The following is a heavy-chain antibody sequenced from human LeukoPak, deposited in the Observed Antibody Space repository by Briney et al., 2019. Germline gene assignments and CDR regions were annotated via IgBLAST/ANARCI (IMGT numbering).Heavy chain of an antibody. CDR3: ASSVTMDAFDI. Sequence: SETLSLTCTVSGGSISSYYWSWIRQPPGKGLEWIGYVYYRGSTNYNPSLKSRVTISVDTSKNQFSLKLSSVTAADTAVYYCASSVTMDAFDIWGQGTMVTVSS. CDR2: VYYRGST. D-gene: IGHD4-17*01. J-gene: IGHJ3*02. V-gene: IGHV4-59*01. CDR1: GGSISSYY.